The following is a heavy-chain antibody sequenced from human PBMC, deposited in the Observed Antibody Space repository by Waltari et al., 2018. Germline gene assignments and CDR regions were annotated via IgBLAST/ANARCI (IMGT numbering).Heavy chain of an antibody. CDR3: ASGLYDWYFDY. Sequence: EVQLVESGGGLFKPGGSLRLSCAASGFTFSSYSMNWVRQAPGKGLEWVSSISSSSSYIYYADSVKGRFTISRDNAKNTLYLQMNSLRAEDTAVYYCASGLYDWYFDYWGQGTLVTVSS. D-gene: IGHD2-2*02. J-gene: IGHJ4*02. CDR1: GFTFSSYS. CDR2: ISSSSSYI. V-gene: IGHV3-21*04.